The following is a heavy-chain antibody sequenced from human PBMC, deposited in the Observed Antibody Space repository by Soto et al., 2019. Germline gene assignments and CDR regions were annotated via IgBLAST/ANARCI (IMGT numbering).Heavy chain of an antibody. J-gene: IGHJ3*02. CDR2: IYYSGST. Sequence: SETLSLTCTVSGGSISSGGYYWSWIRQHPGKGLEWIGYIYYSGSTYYNPSLKSRVTISVDTSKNQFSLKLSSVTAADTAVYYCARAWGPNYDILTGYYIHDAFDIWGQGTMVTVSS. CDR3: ARAWGPNYDILTGYYIHDAFDI. V-gene: IGHV4-31*03. CDR1: GGSISSGGYY. D-gene: IGHD3-9*01.